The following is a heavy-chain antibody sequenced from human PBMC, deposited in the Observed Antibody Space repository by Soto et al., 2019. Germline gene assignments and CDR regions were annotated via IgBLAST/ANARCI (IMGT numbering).Heavy chain of an antibody. CDR3: ANAEHRTTVTTN. CDR2: ISGSGGST. V-gene: IGHV3-23*01. D-gene: IGHD4-17*01. J-gene: IGHJ4*02. CDR1: GFTFSSYA. Sequence: EVQLLESGGGLVQPGGSLRLSCAASGFTFSSYAMSWVRQAPGKGLEWVSDISGSGGSTYYADSVKGRFTISRDNPKNQMYLQMNSLRAEDTAVYYCANAEHRTTVTTNWGQGTLVTVSS.